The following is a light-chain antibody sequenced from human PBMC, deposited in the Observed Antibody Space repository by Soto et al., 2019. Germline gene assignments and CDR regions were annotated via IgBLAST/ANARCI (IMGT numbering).Light chain of an antibody. CDR2: QVT. CDR1: QGLLHSDGATF. J-gene: IGKJ2*01. V-gene: IGKV2-30*02. CDR3: MQATHRPYT. Sequence: VVMTQSPLSLPVTLGQPASISCRSSQGLLHSDGATFLAWFQQRPGQSPRRLIYQVTNRDSGVPDRFSGSESGTDFTLTISRVDAEDVGVYYYMQATHRPYTFGQGTNLEI.